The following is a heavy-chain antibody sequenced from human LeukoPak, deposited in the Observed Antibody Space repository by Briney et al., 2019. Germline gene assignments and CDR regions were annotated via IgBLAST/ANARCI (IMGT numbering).Heavy chain of an antibody. CDR2: IYYTESA. J-gene: IGHJ3*02. D-gene: IGHD2-2*01. CDR1: GGSINSGDYY. Sequence: PSETLSLTCTVSGGSINSGDYYWSWIRQPPGKGLEWIGSIYYTESAYYNPSLKSRLTMSLDTSKNQFSLRLTSVTAADTAVYYCARDCSSIGCYEPYAFDIWGQGTRVTVSS. CDR3: ARDCSSIGCYEPYAFDI. V-gene: IGHV4-30-4*01.